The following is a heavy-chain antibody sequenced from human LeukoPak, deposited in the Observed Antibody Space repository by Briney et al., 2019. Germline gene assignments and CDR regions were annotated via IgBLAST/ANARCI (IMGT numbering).Heavy chain of an antibody. CDR1: GFTFDVYG. CDR3: AKTHSGSYADLDS. Sequence: PGGSLRLSCAASGFTFDVYGMSWVRQAPGKGLEWVSGLNWSGGSTYYADSVKGRFTISRDNSKNTLYLQMNSLRAEDTAVYYCAKTHSGSYADLDSWGQGTLVTVSS. D-gene: IGHD1-26*01. CDR2: LNWSGGST. J-gene: IGHJ4*02. V-gene: IGHV3-23*01.